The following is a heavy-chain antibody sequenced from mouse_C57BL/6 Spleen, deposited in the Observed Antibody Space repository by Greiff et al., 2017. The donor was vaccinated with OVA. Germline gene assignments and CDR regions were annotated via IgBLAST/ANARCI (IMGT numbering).Heavy chain of an antibody. D-gene: IGHD1-1*01. Sequence: EVNVVESGGDLVKPGGSLKLSCAASGFTFSSYGMSWVRQTPDKRLEWVATISSGGSYTYYPDSVKGRFTISRDNAKNTLYLQMSSLKSEDTAMYYCARPLRSFAYWGQGTLVTVSA. V-gene: IGHV5-6*01. CDR1: GFTFSSYG. J-gene: IGHJ3*01. CDR2: ISSGGSYT. CDR3: ARPLRSFAY.